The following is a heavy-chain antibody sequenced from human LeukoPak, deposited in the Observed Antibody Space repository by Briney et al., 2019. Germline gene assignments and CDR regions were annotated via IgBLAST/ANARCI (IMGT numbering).Heavy chain of an antibody. V-gene: IGHV3-53*01. D-gene: IGHD6-19*01. CDR2: IYSGGST. J-gene: IGHJ6*02. Sequence: PGGSLTLSCAVSGFAVSSNYMSWVRQAQGQGLEWDSIIYSGGSTYYADSVKGRFTITRDNAKNMLYLQVNRLRDEDTAVYYCVRVVRSGSYDSAVMDVWGQGTTVTVSS. CDR3: VRVVRSGSYDSAVMDV. CDR1: GFAVSSNY.